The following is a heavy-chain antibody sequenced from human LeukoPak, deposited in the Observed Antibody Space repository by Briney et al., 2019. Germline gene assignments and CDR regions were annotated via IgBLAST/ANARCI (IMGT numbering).Heavy chain of an antibody. CDR1: GFTFSSYA. V-gene: IGHV3-66*01. CDR2: IYSGGMT. Sequence: GGSLRLSCAASGFTFSSYAMSWVRQAPGTGLEWVSVIYSGGMTDYADSVKGRFTVSRDNSKNTVYLHMNSLRAEDTAVYYCARDSSFGRYTFDIWGQGTMVTVSS. CDR3: ARDSSFGRYTFDI. D-gene: IGHD3-3*01. J-gene: IGHJ3*02.